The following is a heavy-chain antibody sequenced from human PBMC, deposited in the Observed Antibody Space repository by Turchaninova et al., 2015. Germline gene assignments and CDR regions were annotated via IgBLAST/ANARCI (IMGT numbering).Heavy chain of an antibody. J-gene: IGHJ4*02. CDR1: GFTFSSYA. Sequence: TASGFTFSSYAMSWVRQAPGKGLEWVSVISGSGSITYYADSVKGRFTISRDNSKNTLYLQMNSLRAEDTAVYYCAKDVYSSGWYYFDYWGQGTLVTVSS. CDR2: ISGSGSIT. V-gene: IGHV3-23*01. D-gene: IGHD6-19*01. CDR3: AKDVYSSGWYYFDY.